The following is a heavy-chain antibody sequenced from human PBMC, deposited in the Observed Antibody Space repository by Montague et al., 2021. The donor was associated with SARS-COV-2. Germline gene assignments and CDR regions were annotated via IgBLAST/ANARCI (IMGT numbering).Heavy chain of an antibody. D-gene: IGHD2-15*01. J-gene: IGHJ6*02. CDR3: ARNLVVHYWYGMDV. Sequence: SETLSLTCAIYGGSFSDYYWSWIRQPPGKGLEWIGEIYHSGSTNYNPSLKSRVTISVDTSKNQFSLNLSSVTAADTAVYYCARNLVVHYWYGMDVWGQGTTVTVSS. CDR2: IYHSGST. CDR1: GGSFSDYY. V-gene: IGHV4-34*01.